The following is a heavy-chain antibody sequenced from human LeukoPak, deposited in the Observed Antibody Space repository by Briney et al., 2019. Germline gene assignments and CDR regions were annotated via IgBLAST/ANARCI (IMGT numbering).Heavy chain of an antibody. CDR3: ARGLYDLWSSHFGY. J-gene: IGHJ4*02. V-gene: IGHV3-66*02. CDR1: GFSVSRNY. CDR2: ISNDGKT. D-gene: IGHD3-3*01. Sequence: GGSLRLSCAASGFSVSRNYMMWVRQAPGKGLEWVSVISNDGKTNYADSVKGRFTISKDNSKNTVYLQMNNLRTEDTAVYYCARGLYDLWSSHFGYWGQGTLVSVSS.